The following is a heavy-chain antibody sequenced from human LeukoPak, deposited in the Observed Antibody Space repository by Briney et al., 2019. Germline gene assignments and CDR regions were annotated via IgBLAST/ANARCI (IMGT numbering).Heavy chain of an antibody. CDR1: GGSISSYY. D-gene: IGHD3-22*01. CDR2: IYYSGST. CDR3: ARVQDATYYYDSSGDDAFDI. J-gene: IGHJ3*02. Sequence: SETLSLTCIVSGGSISSYYWSWIRQPPGKGLEWIGYIYYSGSTNYNPSLKSRVTISVDTSKNQFSLKLSSVTAADTAVYYCARVQDATYYYDSSGDDAFDIWGQGTMVTVSS. V-gene: IGHV4-59*01.